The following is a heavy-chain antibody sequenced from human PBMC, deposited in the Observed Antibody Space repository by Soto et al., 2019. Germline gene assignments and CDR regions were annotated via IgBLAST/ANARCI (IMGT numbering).Heavy chain of an antibody. CDR3: AAKTSGNYPLLY. J-gene: IGHJ4*02. CDR1: GFTFSNYA. D-gene: IGHD1-26*01. CDR2: IGIDSRTT. V-gene: IGHV3-23*01. Sequence: GGSLRLSCAASGFTFSNYAINWVRQAPGKGLEWVSVIGIDSRTTYYADSVKGRFTISRDNSKNTLDLQMNSLRAEDTAVYFCAAKTSGNYPLLYWGQGTLVTVSS.